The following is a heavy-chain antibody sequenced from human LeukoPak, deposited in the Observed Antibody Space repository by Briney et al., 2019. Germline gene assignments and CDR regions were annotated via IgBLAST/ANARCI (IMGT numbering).Heavy chain of an antibody. CDR1: GFTFSHYG. Sequence: GTSLRLSCQTSGFTFSHYGMHWVRQAPGKGLEWVAVIWSDGTNQYYADSVKGRFTISRDNFKNMVSLQMNCLRSEDTAVYYCAKDAQRGFGYSNSLEQGGEGSLVTVSS. V-gene: IGHV3-33*03. CDR3: AKDAQRGFGYSNSLEQ. J-gene: IGHJ4*02. D-gene: IGHD4-11*01. CDR2: IWSDGTNQ.